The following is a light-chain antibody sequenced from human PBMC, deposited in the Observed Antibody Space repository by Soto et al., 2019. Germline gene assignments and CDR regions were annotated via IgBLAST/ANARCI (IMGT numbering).Light chain of an antibody. V-gene: IGKV1-39*01. CDR2: AAS. CDR1: ETTSTF. Sequence: DIPMTQSPSSLSASVGDRVTLTCRASETTSTFLNWYQHKPGRAPKLLIYAASRLHSGVPSRFSGSGSGTDFTLTINGLQPEDFASYYCQQSYSLSPITFGQGTRLEI. J-gene: IGKJ5*01. CDR3: QQSYSLSPIT.